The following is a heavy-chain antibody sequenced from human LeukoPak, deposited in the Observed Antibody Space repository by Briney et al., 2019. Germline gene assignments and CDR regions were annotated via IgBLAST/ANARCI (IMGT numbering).Heavy chain of an antibody. CDR1: GYTFTSYG. CDR3: ATCHCTYGVCYGECEYFQH. Sequence: ASVKVSCKASGYTFTSYGISWVRQAPGQGLEWMGWISAYNGNTNYAQKLQGGVTMTTDTSTSTAYMELRSLRSDDTAVYYCATCHCTYGVCYGECEYFQHWGQGTLVTVSS. V-gene: IGHV1-18*01. CDR2: ISAYNGNT. J-gene: IGHJ1*01. D-gene: IGHD2-8*01.